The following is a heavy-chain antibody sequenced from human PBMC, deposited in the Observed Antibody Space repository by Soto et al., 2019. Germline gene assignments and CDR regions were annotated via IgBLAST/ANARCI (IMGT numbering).Heavy chain of an antibody. CDR1: GYTLTELS. CDR3: ATVARYCSSTSCYAGFFDY. V-gene: IGHV1-24*01. D-gene: IGHD2-2*01. CDR2: FDPEDGET. Sequence: GASVKVSCKVSGYTLTELSMHWVRQAPGKGLEWMGGFDPEDGETIYAQKFQGRVTMTEDTSTDTAYMELSSLRSEDTAVYYCATVARYCSSTSCYAGFFDYWGQGTLVTVSS. J-gene: IGHJ4*02.